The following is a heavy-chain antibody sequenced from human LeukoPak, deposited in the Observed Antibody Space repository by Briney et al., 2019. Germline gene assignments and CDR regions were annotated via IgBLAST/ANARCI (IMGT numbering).Heavy chain of an antibody. D-gene: IGHD6-13*01. CDR3: ARGGLAAAGTDAFDF. V-gene: IGHV6-1*01. Sequence: SQTLSLTCAISGDSVSSNRAAWSWIRQSPSRGLEWLGRTYYRSKWYNDYAASVKSRITINPDTSKNQLSLQLNSMTPEDTAVYYCARGGLAAAGTDAFDFWGQGTMVTGPS. J-gene: IGHJ3*01. CDR1: GDSVSSNRAA. CDR2: TYYRSKWYN.